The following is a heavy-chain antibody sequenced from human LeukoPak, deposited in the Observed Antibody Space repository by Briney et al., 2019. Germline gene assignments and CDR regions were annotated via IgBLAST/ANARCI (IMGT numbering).Heavy chain of an antibody. J-gene: IGHJ6*02. CDR2: IYYSGTT. D-gene: IGHD4-17*01. CDR1: GGSISSISYY. Sequence: SETLSLTCTVSGGSISSISYYWGWIRQPPGKGLEWFGSIYYSGTTYYNPSLKSRVTISVDTSKTQFSLKLSSVTAADTAVYYCARHQAVGMDVWGQGTTVTVSS. V-gene: IGHV4-39*01. CDR3: ARHQAVGMDV.